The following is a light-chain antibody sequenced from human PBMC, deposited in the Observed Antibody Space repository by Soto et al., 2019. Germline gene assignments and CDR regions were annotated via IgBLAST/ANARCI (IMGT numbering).Light chain of an antibody. V-gene: IGLV2-14*01. CDR3: SSYTISNTLV. Sequence: QSALTQPASVSGSPGQSITISCTGTSSDVGGYNYVPWYQQYPGKAPKLMIYDVSNRPSGVSNRFSGSKSGNTASLTISGLQAEDEADYYCSSYTISNTLVFGSGTKLTVL. CDR2: DVS. J-gene: IGLJ1*01. CDR1: SSDVGGYNY.